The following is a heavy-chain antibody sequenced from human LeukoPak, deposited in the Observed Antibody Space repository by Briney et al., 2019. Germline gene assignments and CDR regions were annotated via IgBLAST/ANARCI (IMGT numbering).Heavy chain of an antibody. D-gene: IGHD6-6*01. V-gene: IGHV1-69*13. CDR3: ARDGYSSSSFTPFDY. CDR2: IIPIFGTA. CDR1: GYTFIDYY. Sequence: SVKVSCKASGYTFIDYYIHWVRQAPGQGLEWMGGIIPIFGTANYAQKFQGRVTITADESTSTAYMELRSLRSEDTAVYYCARDGYSSSSFTPFDYWGQGTLVTVSS. J-gene: IGHJ4*02.